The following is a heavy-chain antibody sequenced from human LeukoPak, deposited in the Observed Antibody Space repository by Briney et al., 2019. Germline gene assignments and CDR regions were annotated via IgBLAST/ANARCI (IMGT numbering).Heavy chain of an antibody. D-gene: IGHD3-3*01. CDR2: INHSGST. Sequence: PSETLSLTCAVYGGSFSGYYWSWIRQPPGKGLEWIGEINHSGSTNYNPSLKSRVTISVDTSKNQFSLKLSSVTAADTAVYYCASHPLGDYDFWSPGGYYFDYWGQGTLVTVSS. J-gene: IGHJ4*02. CDR1: GGSFSGYY. V-gene: IGHV4-34*01. CDR3: ASHPLGDYDFWSPGGYYFDY.